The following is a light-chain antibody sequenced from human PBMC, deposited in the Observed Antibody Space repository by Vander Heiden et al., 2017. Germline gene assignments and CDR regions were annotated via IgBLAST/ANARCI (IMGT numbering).Light chain of an antibody. J-gene: IGLJ1*01. CDR3: CSFTFGNSFV. V-gene: IGLV2-14*01. CDR2: EVN. Sequence: QSALTQPASVSGSPGQSITISCTGTSDDIGTFDYVSWYQQSPGRAPRLVIYEVNNRPSGISSRFSGSKSDNTASLTISRPQPEDEADHYCCSFTFGNSFVFGGGTRVTVL. CDR1: SDDIGTFDY.